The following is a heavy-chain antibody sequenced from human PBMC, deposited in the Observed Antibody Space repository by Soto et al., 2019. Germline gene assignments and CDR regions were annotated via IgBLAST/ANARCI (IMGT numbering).Heavy chain of an antibody. Sequence: QVQLLQSGTEVKKPGASVTVSCKPSGNALPRHGISWVRQAPGQGPEWMGWIRGFNGNTVYAQKVQGSVSMTTDTSTNTAYMELRSLTSDDTAVYYCATPGQDWYFDLWGRGTLVTVSS. CDR1: GNALPRHG. CDR3: ATPGQDWYFDL. V-gene: IGHV1-18*04. CDR2: IRGFNGNT. J-gene: IGHJ2*01. D-gene: IGHD1-1*01.